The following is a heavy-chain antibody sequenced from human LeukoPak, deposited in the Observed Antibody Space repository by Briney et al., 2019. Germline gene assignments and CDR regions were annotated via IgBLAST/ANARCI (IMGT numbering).Heavy chain of an antibody. J-gene: IGHJ4*02. CDR3: ARGGIAVAGTDY. V-gene: IGHV3-43*01. CDR2: ISWDGGGT. D-gene: IGHD6-19*01. CDR1: GFTFDDYT. Sequence: PGGSLRLSCAASGFTFDDYTMHWVRQAPGKGLEWVSLISWDGGGTYYADSVKGRFTISRDNSKNSLYLQMNSLRTEDTALYYCARGGIAVAGTDYWGQGTLVTVSS.